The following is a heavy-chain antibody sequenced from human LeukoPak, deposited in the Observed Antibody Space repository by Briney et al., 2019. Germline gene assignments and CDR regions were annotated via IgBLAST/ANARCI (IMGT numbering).Heavy chain of an antibody. Sequence: ASVKVSCKASGYTFTDYYLHWVRQAPGQGLEWMGIINPSGGSTSYAQKFQGRVPMTRDTSTSTVYMELSSLRSEDTAVYYCARERNTVVTPLGWFDPWGQGTLVTVSS. CDR2: INPSGGST. CDR3: ARERNTVVTPLGWFDP. V-gene: IGHV1-46*01. CDR1: GYTFTDYY. D-gene: IGHD4-23*01. J-gene: IGHJ5*02.